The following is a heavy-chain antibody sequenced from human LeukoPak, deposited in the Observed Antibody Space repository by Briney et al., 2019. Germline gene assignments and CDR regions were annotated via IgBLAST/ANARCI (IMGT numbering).Heavy chain of an antibody. CDR3: ARYCGGDCYGMDV. J-gene: IGHJ6*02. CDR1: GFTFGSYW. D-gene: IGHD2-21*01. Sequence: PGGSLRLSCAASGFTFGSYWMSWVRQAPGKGLQWVANIKQDGSEKDYVDSVKGRFTISRDNAKNSLYLQMNNLRAEDTAVYYCARYCGGDCYGMDVWGQGTTVTVSS. CDR2: IKQDGSEK. V-gene: IGHV3-7*01.